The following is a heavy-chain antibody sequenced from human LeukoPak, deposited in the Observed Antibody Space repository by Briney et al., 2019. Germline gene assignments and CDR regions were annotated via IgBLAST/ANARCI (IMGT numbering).Heavy chain of an antibody. J-gene: IGHJ4*02. Sequence: PSETLSLTCTVSGGSISSYYWSWIRQPPGKGLEWIGEINHSGSTNYNPSLKSRVTISVDTSKNQFSLKLSSVTAADTAVYYCARAHDYGDRTVRKPYYFDYWGQGTLVTVSS. CDR3: ARAHDYGDRTVRKPYYFDY. CDR1: GGSISSYY. V-gene: IGHV4-34*01. D-gene: IGHD4-17*01. CDR2: INHSGST.